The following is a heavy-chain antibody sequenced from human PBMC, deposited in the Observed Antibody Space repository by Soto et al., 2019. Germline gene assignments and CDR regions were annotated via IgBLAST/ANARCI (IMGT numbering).Heavy chain of an antibody. J-gene: IGHJ6*02. Sequence: PGGSLRLSCAASGFTFSSYSMNWVRQAPVKVLEWVSSISSSSYIYYADSVKGRFTISRDNAKNSLYLQMNSLRAEDTAVYYCARDRGYDAHDYYYNAMDVWGQGTMVTVSS. CDR2: ISSSSYI. CDR1: GFTFSSYS. D-gene: IGHD2-15*01. V-gene: IGHV3-21*01. CDR3: ARDRGYDAHDYYYNAMDV.